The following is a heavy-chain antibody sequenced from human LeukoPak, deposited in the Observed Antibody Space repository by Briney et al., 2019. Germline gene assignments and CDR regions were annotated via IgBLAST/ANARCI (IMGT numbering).Heavy chain of an antibody. CDR2: ISSSSSTI. V-gene: IGHV3-48*01. CDR1: GFTFSTYS. J-gene: IGHJ4*02. D-gene: IGHD3-10*01. CDR3: ARGLWFGELYLDY. Sequence: PGGSLRLSCAASGFTFSTYSMNWVRQAPGKGLEWVSYISSSSSTIYYADSVKGRFTISRDNAKNSLYLHMNSLRGEDTAVYYCARGLWFGELYLDYWGQGTLVTVSS.